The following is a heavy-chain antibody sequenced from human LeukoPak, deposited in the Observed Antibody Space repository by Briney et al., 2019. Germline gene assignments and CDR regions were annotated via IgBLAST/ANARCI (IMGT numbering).Heavy chain of an antibody. CDR1: GYTFTSYG. V-gene: IGHV1-18*01. J-gene: IGHJ4*02. Sequence: ASVKVSCKASGYTFTSYGISWVRQAPGQGLEWMGWISACNGNTNYAQKLQGRVTMTTDTSTSTVYMELSSLRSEDTAVYYCARVATHIAARPFDYWGQGTLVTVSS. CDR2: ISACNGNT. CDR3: ARVATHIAARPFDY. D-gene: IGHD6-6*01.